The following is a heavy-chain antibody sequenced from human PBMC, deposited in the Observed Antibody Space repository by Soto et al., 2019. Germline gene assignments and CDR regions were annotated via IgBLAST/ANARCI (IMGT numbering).Heavy chain of an antibody. D-gene: IGHD6-6*01. CDR1: GGSFSIYY. J-gene: IGHJ5*02. CDR3: ANLAARFGSDP. CDR2: INHSGST. V-gene: IGHV4-34*01. Sequence: PSETLSLTCALCGGSFSIYYWSWIRQTPGKGLEWIGEINHSGSTNHNPSLKSRVTISVDTSKNQFSLKLTSVTAADTAVYYCANLAARFGSDPWGQGTLVTVSS.